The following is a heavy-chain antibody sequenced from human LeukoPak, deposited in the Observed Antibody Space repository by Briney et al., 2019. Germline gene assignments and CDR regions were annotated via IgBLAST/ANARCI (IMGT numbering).Heavy chain of an antibody. D-gene: IGHD2-2*01. J-gene: IGHJ5*02. CDR1: GGSISSYY. Sequence: PSETLSLTCTVSGGSISSYYWSWIRQPPGKGLEWIGYIYYSGSTNYNPSLKSRVTISVDTSKNQFSLKLSSVTAADTAVYYCARGCSSTSCPGWFDPWGQGTLVTVSS. CDR3: ARGCSSTSCPGWFDP. V-gene: IGHV4-59*08. CDR2: IYYSGST.